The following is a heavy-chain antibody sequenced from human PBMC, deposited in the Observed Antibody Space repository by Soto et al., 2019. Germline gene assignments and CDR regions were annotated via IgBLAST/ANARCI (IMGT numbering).Heavy chain of an antibody. Sequence: ASVKVSCKASGYTFTVYYMHWVRQAPGQGLEWMGWINPKSGGTMYPQKFQGRVTMTWDTSISTAYMALTRLRSDDTAVYYCARDLAKGGGSAGFDYWGQGXLVTVYS. CDR1: GYTFTVYY. CDR3: ARDLAKGGGSAGFDY. V-gene: IGHV1-2*02. D-gene: IGHD1-26*01. J-gene: IGHJ4*02. CDR2: INPKSGGT.